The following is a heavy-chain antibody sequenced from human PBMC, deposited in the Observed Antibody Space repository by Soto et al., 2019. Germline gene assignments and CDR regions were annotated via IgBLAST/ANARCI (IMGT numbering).Heavy chain of an antibody. V-gene: IGHV3-30*03. CDR1: GFTFSSYG. CDR2: ISYDGSNK. CDR3: ATPLTYYYDSSGYPPLDY. J-gene: IGHJ4*02. D-gene: IGHD3-22*01. Sequence: GGSLRLSCAASGFTFSSYGMHWVRQAPGKGLEWVAVISYDGSNKYYADSVKGRFTISRDNSKNTLYLQMNSLRAEDTAVYYCATPLTYYYDSSGYPPLDYWGQGTLVTVSS.